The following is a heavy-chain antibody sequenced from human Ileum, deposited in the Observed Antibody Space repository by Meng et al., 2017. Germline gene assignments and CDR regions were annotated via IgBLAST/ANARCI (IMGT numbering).Heavy chain of an antibody. J-gene: IGHJ4*02. Sequence: QVHLVQSGPEVRKPGAPVKVPCQASGYSFTNYGINWVRQAPGKGLEWMGWTSTYNSNRNYAQSLQGRVTMTTDTSTTTAYMELRSLTFDDTAVYYCARGRHCSSTTCYLSDSWGQGTLVTVSS. CDR1: GYSFTNYG. V-gene: IGHV1-18*01. CDR3: ARGRHCSSTTCYLSDS. CDR2: TSTYNSNR. D-gene: IGHD2-2*01.